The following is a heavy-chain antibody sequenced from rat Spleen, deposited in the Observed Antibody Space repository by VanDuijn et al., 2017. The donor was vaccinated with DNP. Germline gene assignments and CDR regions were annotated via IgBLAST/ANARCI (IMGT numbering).Heavy chain of an antibody. CDR2: INPDGTNT. V-gene: IGHV5-58*01. Sequence: EVQLVETGGDLVPPGRSLKLSCVASGFTFSSYWMFWIRQAPEKGLEWVASINPDGTNTYCQDSVKGRFTISRDNAKSSLYLQMNSLKSEDTATYYCARRDYPVPAYWGQGTLVTVSS. CDR1: GFTFSSYW. J-gene: IGHJ3*01. CDR3: ARRDYPVPAY. D-gene: IGHD1-4*01.